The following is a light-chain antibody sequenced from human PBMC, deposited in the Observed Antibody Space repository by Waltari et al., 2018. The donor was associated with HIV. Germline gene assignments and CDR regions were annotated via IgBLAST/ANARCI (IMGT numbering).Light chain of an antibody. Sequence: QTVVTQEPSFSVSPGGTVTLTCGLSSGSVSTSYYPSWYQQTPGQAPRTLIYSTNTRSSGVPDRFSGSILGNKAALTITGAQADDESDYYCVLYMGSAPAFGGGTKLTVL. J-gene: IGLJ3*02. CDR2: STN. V-gene: IGLV8-61*01. CDR3: VLYMGSAPA. CDR1: SGSVSTSYY.